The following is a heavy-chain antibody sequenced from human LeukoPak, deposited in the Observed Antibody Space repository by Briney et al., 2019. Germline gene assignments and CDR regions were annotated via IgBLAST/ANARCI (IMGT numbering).Heavy chain of an antibody. D-gene: IGHD5-18*01. Sequence: PSETLSLTCTVSGGSISSGSYYWSWIRQPAGKGLEWIGRIYTSGSTNYNPSLRSRVTISVDTSKNQFSPKLSSVTAADTAVYYCARIVDTAMVHDYWGQGTLVTVSS. CDR2: IYTSGST. CDR3: ARIVDTAMVHDY. V-gene: IGHV4-61*02. J-gene: IGHJ4*02. CDR1: GGSISSGSYY.